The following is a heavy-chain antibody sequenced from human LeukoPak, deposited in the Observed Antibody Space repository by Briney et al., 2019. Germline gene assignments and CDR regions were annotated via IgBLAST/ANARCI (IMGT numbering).Heavy chain of an antibody. D-gene: IGHD2-15*01. Sequence: RASETLSLTCTVSGGSISSYYWSWIRQPPGKGLEWIGYIYYSGSTNYNPSLKSRVTISVDTSKNQFSLKLSSVTAADTAVYYCARRTLYCSGGSCYSAFDIWGQGTMVTVSS. J-gene: IGHJ3*02. CDR2: IYYSGST. CDR3: ARRTLYCSGGSCYSAFDI. CDR1: GGSISSYY. V-gene: IGHV4-59*01.